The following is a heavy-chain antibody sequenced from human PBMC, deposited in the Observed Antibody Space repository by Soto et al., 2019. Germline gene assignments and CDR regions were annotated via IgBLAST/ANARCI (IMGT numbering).Heavy chain of an antibody. CDR2: ISYDGSNK. Sequence: GGSLRLSCAASGFTFSHYGMHWVRQAPGKGLEWVAVISYDGSNKYYADSVKGRFAISRDNSKNTLYVQLNSLRAEDTAVYYCAREVILTGYRYGNLDHWGQGTLVTVSS. J-gene: IGHJ4*02. CDR1: GFTFSHYG. CDR3: AREVILTGYRYGNLDH. V-gene: IGHV3-30*09. D-gene: IGHD3-9*01.